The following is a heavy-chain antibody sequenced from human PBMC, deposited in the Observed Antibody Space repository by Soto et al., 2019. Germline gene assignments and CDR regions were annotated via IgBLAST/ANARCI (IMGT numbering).Heavy chain of an antibody. CDR1: GGSISGYY. Sequence: PSETLSLTCTVSGGSISGYYWSWLRQPPGKGLEWIGCIYSIGSTNYNPSLRSRVTISIDTSQEQFSLKLSSVTAADTAVYYCARQTYYYDSGSYYNWFDPWGQGTLVTVSS. CDR2: IYSIGST. V-gene: IGHV4-59*08. D-gene: IGHD3-10*01. J-gene: IGHJ5*02. CDR3: ARQTYYYDSGSYYNWFDP.